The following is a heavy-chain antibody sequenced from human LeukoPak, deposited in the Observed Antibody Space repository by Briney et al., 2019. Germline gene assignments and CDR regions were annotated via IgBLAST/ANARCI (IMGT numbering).Heavy chain of an antibody. V-gene: IGHV3-21*01. Sequence: LGGSLRLSCAAPGFTFSSYSINWVRQAPGKGLEWVSSISSTGNYIYYADSVKGRFTVSRDNAKNSLYLQMNSLRAEDTALYYCARAPTVTTNIIYWYFDLWGRGTLVTLSS. CDR2: ISSTGNYI. D-gene: IGHD4-17*01. CDR3: ARAPTVTTNIIYWYFDL. CDR1: GFTFSSYS. J-gene: IGHJ2*01.